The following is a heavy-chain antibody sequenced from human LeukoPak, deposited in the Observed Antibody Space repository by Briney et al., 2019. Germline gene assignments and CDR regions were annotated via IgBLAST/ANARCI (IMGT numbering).Heavy chain of an antibody. CDR2: ISSRGDDT. CDR1: GFTFSTLA. Sequence: GGSLRLSCTASGFTFSTLAMSWVRQAPGKGLEWVSSISSRGDDTSYADSVKGRFTISRDNSKNTLYLQLNSLRVDDAAIYYCAKHRRSTLVTAYFDSWGQRTLVTVSS. CDR3: AKHRRSTLVTAYFDS. D-gene: IGHD2-21*02. V-gene: IGHV3-23*01. J-gene: IGHJ4*02.